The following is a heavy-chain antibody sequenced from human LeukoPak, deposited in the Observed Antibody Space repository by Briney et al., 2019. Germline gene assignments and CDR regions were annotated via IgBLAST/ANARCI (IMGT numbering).Heavy chain of an antibody. CDR2: IHTNGNT. J-gene: IGHJ5*02. CDR3: ASSRTAASSNWFDH. CDR1: GLTVSSNY. V-gene: IGHV3-53*01. Sequence: GGSLRLSCAASGLTVSSNYMTWVRQAPGKGLEWVSIIHTNGNTYYADSVKGRFTISRDNSKNTLYLQMNSLRTEDTAVYYCASSRTAASSNWFDHWGRGTLVTVSS. D-gene: IGHD6-13*01.